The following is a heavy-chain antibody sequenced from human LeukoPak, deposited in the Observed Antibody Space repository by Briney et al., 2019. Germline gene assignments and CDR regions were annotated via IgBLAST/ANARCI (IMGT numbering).Heavy chain of an antibody. CDR2: ISGSGGST. Sequence: PGGSLRLSCAAPGFTFSSYAMSWVRQAPGKGLEWVSAISGSGGSTYYADFLKGRFTFSRDNSKNTLYLQMNSLRAEDTAVYYCAKEGSTWYYFDYWGQGTLVTVSS. CDR3: AKEGSTWYYFDY. V-gene: IGHV3-23*01. CDR1: GFTFSSYA. D-gene: IGHD6-13*01. J-gene: IGHJ4*02.